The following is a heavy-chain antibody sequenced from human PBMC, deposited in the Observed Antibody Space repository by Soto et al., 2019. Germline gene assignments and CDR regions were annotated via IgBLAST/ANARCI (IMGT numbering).Heavy chain of an antibody. J-gene: IGHJ6*02. D-gene: IGHD3-3*01. CDR2: ISSSSSYI. V-gene: IGHV3-21*01. CDR3: ARDPLPYYTAQPGHYGMDV. CDR1: GFTFSSYS. Sequence: GGSLRLSCAASGFTFSSYSMNWVRQAPGKGLEWVSSISSSSSYIYYADSVKGRFTISRDNAKNSLYLQMNSLRAEDTAVYYCARDPLPYYTAQPGHYGMDVWGQGTTVTVSS.